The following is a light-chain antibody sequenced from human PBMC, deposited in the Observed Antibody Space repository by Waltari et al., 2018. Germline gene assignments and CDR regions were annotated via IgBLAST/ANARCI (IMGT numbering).Light chain of an antibody. J-gene: IGKJ2*01. CDR2: GAS. V-gene: IGKV3-15*01. Sequence: EVLMTQSPATLSVSPGVRATLSCRASQSISRNLAWYQQKPGQAPRLLIYGASTRAPGIPARFSGSGSGTEFTLSISSLQSEDFAVYYCQQYNNWRTFGQGTKLEIK. CDR3: QQYNNWRT. CDR1: QSISRN.